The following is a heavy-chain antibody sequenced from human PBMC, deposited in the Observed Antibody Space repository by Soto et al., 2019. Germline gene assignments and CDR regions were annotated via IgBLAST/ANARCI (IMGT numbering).Heavy chain of an antibody. D-gene: IGHD6-13*01. Sequence: QVQLVQSGAEVKKPGASVKVSCKASGYTFTSYGISWVRQAPGQGLEWMGWISAYNGNTNYAQKLQGRVTMTTDTSTSTAYMELGSLRSDDTAVYYCALTGYSSSWYDSYYYCGMDVWGQGTTVTVSS. CDR3: ALTGYSSSWYDSYYYCGMDV. J-gene: IGHJ6*02. CDR1: GYTFTSYG. V-gene: IGHV1-18*01. CDR2: ISAYNGNT.